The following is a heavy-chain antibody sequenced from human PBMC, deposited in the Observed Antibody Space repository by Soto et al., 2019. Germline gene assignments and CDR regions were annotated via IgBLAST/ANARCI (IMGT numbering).Heavy chain of an antibody. CDR3: ARMTLAIMAPVTGIL. Sequence: XGSLELTCTVRGDCVSGGRDNGGWIRPPPGKGLEWIGSIYSSGMTHYNPSFNSRVTLSVDTSKSQFSLRLYSVSAADTAVYYCARMTLAIMAPVTGILWGRRTLVTVSS. CDR2: IYSSGMT. D-gene: IGHD5-12*01. V-gene: IGHV4-39*01. CDR1: GDCVSGGRDN. J-gene: IGHJ4*02.